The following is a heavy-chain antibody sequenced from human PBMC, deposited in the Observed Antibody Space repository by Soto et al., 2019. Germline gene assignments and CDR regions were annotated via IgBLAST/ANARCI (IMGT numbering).Heavy chain of an antibody. CDR2: ISSSSSTI. CDR1: GFTFSSYS. J-gene: IGHJ4*02. Sequence: GGSLRLSCAASGFTFSSYSMNWVRQAPGKGLEWVSYISSSSSTIYYADSVKGRFTISRDNAKNSLYLQMNSLRAEDTAVYYCARSRREYSGYDLGYYFDYWGQGTLVTVSS. D-gene: IGHD5-12*01. V-gene: IGHV3-48*01. CDR3: ARSRREYSGYDLGYYFDY.